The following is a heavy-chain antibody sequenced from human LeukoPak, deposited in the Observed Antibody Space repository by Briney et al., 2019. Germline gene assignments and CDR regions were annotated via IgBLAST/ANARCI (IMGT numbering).Heavy chain of an antibody. CDR1: GFPLSIYS. Sequence: GSLRLSRAASGFPLSIYSMNWVRQAPGKGVEWVFAFSGSGGSTYYADSVKGRFTISRDNSKNTLYLQMNSLRAEDTAVYYCAKDKAGVVPAATHFDFWGQGTLVTVSS. CDR3: AKDKAGVVPAATHFDF. J-gene: IGHJ4*02. V-gene: IGHV3-23*01. CDR2: FSGSGGST. D-gene: IGHD2-2*01.